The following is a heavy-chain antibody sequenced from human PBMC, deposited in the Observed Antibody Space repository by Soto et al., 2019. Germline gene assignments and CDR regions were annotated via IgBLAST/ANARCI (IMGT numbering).Heavy chain of an antibody. D-gene: IGHD2-2*01. CDR3: ARPLGYCSSTSCRGWARYYYYGMDV. CDR1: GYSFTSYW. Sequence: GESLKISGKGSGYSFTSYWISWVRQMPGKGLEWMGRIDPSDSYTNYSPSFQGHVTISADKSISTAYLQWSSLKASDTAMYYCARPLGYCSSTSCRGWARYYYYGMDVWGQGTTVTVSS. V-gene: IGHV5-10-1*01. CDR2: IDPSDSYT. J-gene: IGHJ6*02.